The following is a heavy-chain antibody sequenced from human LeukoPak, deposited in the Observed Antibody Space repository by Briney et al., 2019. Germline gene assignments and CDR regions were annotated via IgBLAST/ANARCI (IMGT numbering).Heavy chain of an antibody. CDR1: GGSISSYY. Sequence: PSETLSLTCAVSGGSISSYYWSWIRQPAGKGLEWIGRIYTSGSTNYNPSLKSRVTMSVDTSKNQFSLKLSSVTAADTAVYYCAREGGQIAAAGNFDYWGQGTLVTVSS. CDR2: IYTSGST. J-gene: IGHJ4*02. CDR3: AREGGQIAAAGNFDY. D-gene: IGHD6-13*01. V-gene: IGHV4-4*07.